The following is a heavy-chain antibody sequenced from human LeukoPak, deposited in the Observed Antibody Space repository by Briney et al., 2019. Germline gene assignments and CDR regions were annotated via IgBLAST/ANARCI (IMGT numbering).Heavy chain of an antibody. V-gene: IGHV3-13*01. Sequence: GGSLRLSCAASGFTFSSYDMHWVRQATGKGLEWVSAIGTAGDTYYPGSVKGRFTISRENAKNSLYLQMNSLRAGDTAVYYCARAGYDSSVYYHGFDYWGQGTLVTVSS. CDR3: ARAGYDSSVYYHGFDY. D-gene: IGHD3-22*01. CDR2: IGTAGDT. J-gene: IGHJ4*02. CDR1: GFTFSSYD.